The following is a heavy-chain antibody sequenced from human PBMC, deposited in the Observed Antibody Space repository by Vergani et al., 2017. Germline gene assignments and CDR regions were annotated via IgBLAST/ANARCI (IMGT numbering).Heavy chain of an antibody. V-gene: IGHV3-23*01. J-gene: IGHJ2*01. CDR3: AKEPWDTYCGGDCYLGIYLYFDL. CDR1: GFTFSSYA. CDR2: ISGSGGST. Sequence: EVQLLESGGGLVQPGGSLRLSCAASGFTFSSYAMSWVRQAPGKGLEWVSAISGSGGSTYYADSVKGRFTISRDNSKHTLYLQMNSLRAEDTAVYYCAKEPWDTYCGGDCYLGIYLYFDLWGRGTLVTVSS. D-gene: IGHD2-21*01.